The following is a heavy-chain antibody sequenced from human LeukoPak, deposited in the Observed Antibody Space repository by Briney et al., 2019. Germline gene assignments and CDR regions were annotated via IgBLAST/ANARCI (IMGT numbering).Heavy chain of an antibody. J-gene: IGHJ4*02. Sequence: SETLSLTCAVYGGSFSGYYWGWIRQPPGKGLEWIGEINHSGSTNYNPSLKSRVTISVDTSKNQFSLKLSSVTAADTAVYYCASCSSTSCYYFDYWGQGTLVTVSS. V-gene: IGHV4-34*01. CDR1: GGSFSGYY. D-gene: IGHD2-2*01. CDR3: ASCSSTSCYYFDY. CDR2: INHSGST.